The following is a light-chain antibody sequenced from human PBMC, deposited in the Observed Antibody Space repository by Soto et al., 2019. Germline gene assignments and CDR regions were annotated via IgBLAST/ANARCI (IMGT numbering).Light chain of an antibody. CDR3: AAWDDSLSGWV. J-gene: IGLJ3*02. V-gene: IGLV1-47*01. Sequence: QSVLTQPPSASGTPGQRVIISCSGSSSNIGSNYVYWYQHLPGTAPKPLIYRNNQRSSGVPDRFSGSKSGTSASLAISGLRSEVEADYYCAAWDDSLSGWVFGGGTKLTVL. CDR2: RNN. CDR1: SSNIGSNY.